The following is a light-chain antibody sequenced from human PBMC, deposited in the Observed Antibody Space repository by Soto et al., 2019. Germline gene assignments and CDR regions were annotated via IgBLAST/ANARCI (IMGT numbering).Light chain of an antibody. Sequence: QSALTQPASVSGSPGQSITISCTGTSSDVGGYNYVSWYQQYPGKAPKLMIYEVSNRPSGVSNRFSGSKSGNTASLTISGLQAEDEADYYCCSYTTTATSVFGTGTKLTVL. J-gene: IGLJ1*01. V-gene: IGLV2-14*01. CDR3: CSYTTTATSV. CDR1: SSDVGGYNY. CDR2: EVS.